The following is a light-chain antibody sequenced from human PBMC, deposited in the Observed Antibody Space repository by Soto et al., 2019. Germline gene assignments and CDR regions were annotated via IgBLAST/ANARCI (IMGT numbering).Light chain of an antibody. V-gene: IGLV1-44*01. Sequence: QAVLTQPPSASGTPGQRVTISCSGSSSNIGSNTVNWYQQLPGTAPKLLIYSNNQRPSGVPDRFSGSKSGTSASLAISGLQSEXXXXYYCAVWDDSLNGAVFGGGTQLTVL. CDR1: SSNIGSNT. CDR3: AVWDDSLNGAV. J-gene: IGLJ7*01. CDR2: SNN.